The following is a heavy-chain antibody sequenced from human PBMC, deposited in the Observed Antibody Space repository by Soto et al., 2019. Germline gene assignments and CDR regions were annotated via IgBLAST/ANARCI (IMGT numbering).Heavy chain of an antibody. J-gene: IGHJ6*03. CDR1: GFTVSSNY. CDR2: IYSGGST. CDR3: ASIGFWCSGGSCYPSYYYYYMDV. Sequence: PGGSLRLSCAASGFTVSSNYMSWVRQAPGKGLEWVSVIYSGGSTYYADSVKGRFTISRDNSKNTLYLQMNSLRAEDTAVYYCASIGFWCSGGSCYPSYYYYYMDVWGKGTTVTVSS. V-gene: IGHV3-66*01. D-gene: IGHD2-15*01.